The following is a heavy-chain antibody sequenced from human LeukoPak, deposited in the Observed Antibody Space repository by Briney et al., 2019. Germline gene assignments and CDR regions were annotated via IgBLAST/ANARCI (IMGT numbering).Heavy chain of an antibody. CDR2: INSDGSST. CDR1: GFTFSSYW. V-gene: IGHV3-74*01. CDR3: ARGSSPPGAFDI. J-gene: IGHJ3*02. Sequence: GGSLRLSCAASGFTFSSYWMHWVRQAPGKGLVWVSRINSDGSSTSYADSVKGRFTISRDNAKNTLYLQMSSLRAEDTAVYYCARGSSPPGAFDIWGQGTMVTVSS. D-gene: IGHD6-13*01.